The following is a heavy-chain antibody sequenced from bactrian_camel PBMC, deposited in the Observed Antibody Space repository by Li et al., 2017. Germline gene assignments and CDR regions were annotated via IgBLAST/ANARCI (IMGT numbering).Heavy chain of an antibody. J-gene: IGHJ4*01. V-gene: IGHV3S1*01. CDR3: AADEGVCGLWRTFPPTY. D-gene: IGHD3*01. CDR1: YTYPSHC. CDR2: IETDGTTT. Sequence: HVQLVESGGGSVQTGGSLTLSCTYTYPSHCMAWFRQAPGKEREAVAGIETDGTTTYADSVKGRFTISTDNRKKTLYLEMNNLTPEDTGLYYCAADEGVCGLWRTFPPTYWGQGTQVTVS.